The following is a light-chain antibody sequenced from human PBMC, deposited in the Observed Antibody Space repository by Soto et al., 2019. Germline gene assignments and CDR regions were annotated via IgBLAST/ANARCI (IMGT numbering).Light chain of an antibody. CDR3: SSYTATRTNV. V-gene: IGLV2-14*01. CDR1: SSDVGGYNY. Sequence: QSALTQPASVSGSPGQSVTISCTGTSSDVGGYNYVSWYQQLPGEAPKLIISGVTDRPSGVSNRFSGSKSGNTAALTVSGLQAEDEGDYYCSSYTATRTNVFGTGTKLTVL. J-gene: IGLJ1*01. CDR2: GVT.